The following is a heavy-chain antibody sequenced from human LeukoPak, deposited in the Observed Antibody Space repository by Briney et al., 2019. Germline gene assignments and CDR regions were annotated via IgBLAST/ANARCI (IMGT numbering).Heavy chain of an antibody. Sequence: GSLRLSCAASGFTFTNYAMTWVRQAPGKGLEWIGEINHSGSTNYNPSLKSRVTISVDTSKNQFSLKLSSVTAAVTAVYYCARPVSGSSGWYYNYWGQGTLVTVSS. CDR1: GFTFTNYA. CDR3: ARPVSGSSGWYYNY. J-gene: IGHJ4*02. CDR2: INHSGST. V-gene: IGHV4-34*01. D-gene: IGHD6-19*01.